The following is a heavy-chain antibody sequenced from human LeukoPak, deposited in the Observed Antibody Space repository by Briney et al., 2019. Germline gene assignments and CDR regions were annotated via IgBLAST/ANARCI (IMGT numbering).Heavy chain of an antibody. CDR1: GSTFTGYY. V-gene: IGHV1-2*02. D-gene: IGHD2-2*02. CDR3: ARGNYCSSTSCYIRRFDP. J-gene: IGHJ5*02. Sequence: ASVKVSCKASGSTFTGYYMHWVRQAPGQGLEWMGWINPNSGGTNYAQKFQGRVTMTRDTSISTAYMELSRLRSDDTAVYYCARGNYCSSTSCYIRRFDPWGQGTLVTVSS. CDR2: INPNSGGT.